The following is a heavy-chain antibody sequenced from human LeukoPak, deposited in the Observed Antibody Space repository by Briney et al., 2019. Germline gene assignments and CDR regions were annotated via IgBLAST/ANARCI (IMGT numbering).Heavy chain of an antibody. V-gene: IGHV4-38-2*02. CDR3: ARVEMATTNRDLRGFFDY. CDR2: IYHSGST. CDR1: GYSISSGYY. Sequence: PSETLSLTCTVSGYSISSGYYWGWIRQPPGKGLEWIGSIYHSGSTYYNPSLKSRVTISVDTSKNQFSLKLSSVTAADTAVYYCARVEMATTNRDLRGFFDYWGQGTLVTVSS. D-gene: IGHD5-24*01. J-gene: IGHJ4*02.